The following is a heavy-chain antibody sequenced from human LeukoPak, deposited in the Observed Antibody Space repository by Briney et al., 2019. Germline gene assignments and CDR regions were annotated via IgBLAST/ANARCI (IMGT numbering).Heavy chain of an antibody. V-gene: IGHV3-7*05. CDR1: GFSFSRYW. Sequence: PGGSLRLSCAASGFSFSRYWMSWVRQAPGKGLEWVANIKQDGGEKYYGDSVEGRFTISRVNAKNSLSLQMNSLRAEDTAAYYCARGYSSLDPWGQGTLVTVSS. CDR3: ARGYSSLDP. J-gene: IGHJ5*02. CDR2: IKQDGGEK. D-gene: IGHD6-19*01.